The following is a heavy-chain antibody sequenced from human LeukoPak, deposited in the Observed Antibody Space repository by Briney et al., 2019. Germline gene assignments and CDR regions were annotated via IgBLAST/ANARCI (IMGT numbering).Heavy chain of an antibody. CDR1: GGSISSGGYS. CDR2: ICHSGST. J-gene: IGHJ5*02. Sequence: SETLSLTCAVSGGSISSGGYSWSWIRQPPGKGLEWIGYICHSGSTYYNPSLKSRVTISVDRSKNQFSLKLSSVTAADTAVYYCARGVGYCSSTSCCDWFDPWGQGTLVTVSS. V-gene: IGHV4-30-2*01. D-gene: IGHD2-2*01. CDR3: ARGVGYCSSTSCCDWFDP.